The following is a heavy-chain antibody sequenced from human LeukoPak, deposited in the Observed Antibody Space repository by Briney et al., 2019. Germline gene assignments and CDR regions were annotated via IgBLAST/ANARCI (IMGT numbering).Heavy chain of an antibody. CDR1: GYTFTGYY. J-gene: IGHJ6*03. V-gene: IGHV1-2*02. CDR3: ARVIGTVTPPHYYYYYMDV. CDR2: INPNSGGT. D-gene: IGHD4-17*01. Sequence: ASVKVSCKASGYTFTGYYMHWVRQAPGQGLEWMGWINPNSGGTNYAQKFQGRVTMTRDTSISTAYMELSSLRSEDRAVYYCARVIGTVTPPHYYYYYMDVWGKGTTVTVSS.